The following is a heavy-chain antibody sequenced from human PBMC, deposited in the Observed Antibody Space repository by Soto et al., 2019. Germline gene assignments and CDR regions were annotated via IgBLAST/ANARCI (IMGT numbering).Heavy chain of an antibody. J-gene: IGHJ5*02. CDR3: ARWGDTYYYDSSGYSDWFDP. CDR2: IYYSGST. D-gene: IGHD3-22*01. Sequence: SETLSLTCTVSGGSISSGGYYWSWIRQHPGKGLEWIGYIYYSGSTYYNPSLKSRVTISVDTSKNQFSLKLSSVTAADTAVYYCARWGDTYYYDSSGYSDWFDPWGQGTLVTVSS. CDR1: GGSISSGGYY. V-gene: IGHV4-31*03.